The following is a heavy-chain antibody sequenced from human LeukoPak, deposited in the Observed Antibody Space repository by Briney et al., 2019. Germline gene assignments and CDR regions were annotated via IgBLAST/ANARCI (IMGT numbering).Heavy chain of an antibody. CDR1: AFTFDDYA. D-gene: IGHD2-2*01. V-gene: IGHV3-43*02. CDR2: ISGDGGRT. CDR3: AKDIHRLLGMVDY. J-gene: IGHJ4*02. Sequence: GGSLTLSCAASAFTFDDYAMHWGRQAPGKGLEWVSLISGDGGRTYYADSVKGRFTISRDNSKNSLYLQMNSLRTEDTALYYCAKDIHRLLGMVDYWGQGTLVTVSS.